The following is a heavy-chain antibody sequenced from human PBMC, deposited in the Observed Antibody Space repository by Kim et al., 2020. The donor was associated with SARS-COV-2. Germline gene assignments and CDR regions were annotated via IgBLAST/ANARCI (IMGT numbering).Heavy chain of an antibody. V-gene: IGHV1-18*01. Sequence: ASVKVSCKASGYTFTSYGISWVRQAPGQGLEWMGWISAYNGNTNYAQKLQGRVTMTTDTSTSTAYMELRSLRSDDTAVYYCAREVAYGDYVRGWFDPWGQGTLVTVSS. J-gene: IGHJ5*02. D-gene: IGHD4-17*01. CDR1: GYTFTSYG. CDR2: ISAYNGNT. CDR3: AREVAYGDYVRGWFDP.